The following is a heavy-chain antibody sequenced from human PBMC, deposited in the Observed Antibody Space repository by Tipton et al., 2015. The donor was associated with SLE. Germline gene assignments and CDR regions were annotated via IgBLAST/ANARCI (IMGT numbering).Heavy chain of an antibody. V-gene: IGHV4-31*03. J-gene: IGHJ6*02. CDR2: IYYSGSTD. CDR3: AREGDSSANFYFYGLNV. Sequence: LRLSCNVSGDSISNVGYYWSWIRQHPGKGLEWIGCIYYSGSTDYYDPSLERRVSISIDTSKNEFSLKLSSVTAADTAVYYCAREGDSSANFYFYGLNVWGQGTTVTVSS. CDR1: GDSISNVGYY. D-gene: IGHD2-21*01.